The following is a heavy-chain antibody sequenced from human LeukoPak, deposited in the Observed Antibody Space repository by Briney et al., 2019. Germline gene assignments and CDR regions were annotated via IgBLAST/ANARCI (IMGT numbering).Heavy chain of an antibody. CDR2: INHSGST. D-gene: IGHD3-22*01. CDR1: GGSFSGYY. Sequence: PSETLSLTCAVYGGSFSGYYWSWIRQPPGKGLEWIGEINHSGSTNYNPSLKSRVTISVDTSKNQFSLKLSSATAADTAVYYCAREGTYYDSSGRQVGIYYFDYWGQGTLVTVSS. J-gene: IGHJ4*02. CDR3: AREGTYYDSSGRQVGIYYFDY. V-gene: IGHV4-34*01.